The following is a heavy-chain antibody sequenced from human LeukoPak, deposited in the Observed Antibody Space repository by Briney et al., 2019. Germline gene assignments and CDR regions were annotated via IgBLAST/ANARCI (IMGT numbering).Heavy chain of an antibody. CDR3: AKDALAPRYCSSTSCYPPYNWFDP. CDR2: ISYDGSNK. J-gene: IGHJ5*02. CDR1: GFTFSSYG. Sequence: GGSLRLSCAASGFTFSSYGMHWFRQAPGKGLEWVAVISYDGSNKYYTDSLKGRFTISRYNSKNTLYLQMNSLRAEDTAVYYCAKDALAPRYCSSTSCYPPYNWFDPWGQGTLVTVSS. D-gene: IGHD2-2*01. V-gene: IGHV3-30*18.